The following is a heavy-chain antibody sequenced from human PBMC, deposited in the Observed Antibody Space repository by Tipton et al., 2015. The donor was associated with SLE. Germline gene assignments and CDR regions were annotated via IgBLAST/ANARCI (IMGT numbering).Heavy chain of an antibody. J-gene: IGHJ4*02. CDR2: INHSGST. Sequence: TLSLTCAVYGGSFSGYYWSWIRQPPGKGLEWIGEINHSGSTNYNPSLKSRVTISVDTSKSQFSLKLSSVTAADTAVYYCARYQGAVAIDYWGQGTLVTVSS. V-gene: IGHV4-34*01. D-gene: IGHD6-19*01. CDR1: GGSFSGYY. CDR3: ARYQGAVAIDY.